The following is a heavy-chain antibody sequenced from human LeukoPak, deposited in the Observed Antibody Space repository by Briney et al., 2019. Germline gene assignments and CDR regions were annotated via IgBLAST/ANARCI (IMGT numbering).Heavy chain of an antibody. D-gene: IGHD1-26*01. CDR1: GGSISSYY. V-gene: IGHV4-4*07. Sequence: SETLSLTCTVSGGSISSYYWSWIRQPAGKGLEWIGRIYTSGSTNYNPSLKSRVTMSVDTSKDQFSLKLSSVTAADTAVYYCARDDVGATQLLRFGSWGHGTLVTVSS. J-gene: IGHJ5*01. CDR2: IYTSGST. CDR3: ARDDVGATQLLRFGS.